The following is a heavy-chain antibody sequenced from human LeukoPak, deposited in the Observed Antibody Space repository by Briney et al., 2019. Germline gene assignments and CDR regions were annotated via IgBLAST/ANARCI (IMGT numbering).Heavy chain of an antibody. D-gene: IGHD1-14*01. J-gene: IGHJ6*03. CDR3: GRVDLRTFHHNYYMAV. CDR2: INEDGSEK. Sequence: GGSLRLSCAASGFTFSNYWMGWVRQAPRKGLEWVVNINEDGSEKYYVDSVKGRFTISRDNAKKSLYLQMNSLRAEDTAVYYCGRVDLRTFHHNYYMAVWGKGTTVTVSS. CDR1: GFTFSNYW. V-gene: IGHV3-7*01.